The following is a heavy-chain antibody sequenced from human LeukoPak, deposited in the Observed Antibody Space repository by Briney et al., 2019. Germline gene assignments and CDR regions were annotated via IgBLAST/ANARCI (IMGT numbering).Heavy chain of an antibody. CDR3: ARADKIESLDPFDY. V-gene: IGHV1-69*05. Sequence: ASVKVSCKASGGTFSSYAISWVRQAPGQGLEWMGGIIPIFGTANYAQKFQSRVTITTDESTSTAYMELSSLRSEDTAVYYCARADKIESLDPFDYWGQGTLVTVSS. CDR1: GGTFSSYA. J-gene: IGHJ4*02. D-gene: IGHD1-1*01. CDR2: IIPIFGTA.